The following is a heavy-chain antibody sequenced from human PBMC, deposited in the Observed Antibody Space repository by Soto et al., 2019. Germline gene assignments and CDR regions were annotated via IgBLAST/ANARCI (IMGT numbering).Heavy chain of an antibody. CDR2: ISISGNTT. D-gene: IGHD3-22*01. J-gene: IGHJ4*01. V-gene: IGHV3-23*01. CDR1: GFTFRSYV. Sequence: GGSLRLSCAASGFTFRSYVMNWVRQAPGKGLEWVSAISISGNTTYYAGSVKGRFTISRDNSKNTLYLQMNSLRAEDTAIYYCAKDSPATYYHDSSGYYNPGLIDYWGHGTLVTVSS. CDR3: AKDSPATYYHDSSGYYNPGLIDY.